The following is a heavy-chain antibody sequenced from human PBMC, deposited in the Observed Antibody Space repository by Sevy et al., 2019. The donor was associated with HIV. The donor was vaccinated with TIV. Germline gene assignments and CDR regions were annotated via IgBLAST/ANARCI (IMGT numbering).Heavy chain of an antibody. J-gene: IGHJ4*02. CDR2: ISWNSGSI. Sequence: GGSLRLSCAASGFTFDDYAMHWVRQAPGKGLEWVSGISWNSGSIGYADSVKGRFTISRDNAKNSLYLQMNSLRAEDTALYYCAKVSFGDVNTAMVTGVPTTGYYFDYWGQGTLVTVSS. V-gene: IGHV3-9*01. D-gene: IGHD5-18*01. CDR1: GFTFDDYA. CDR3: AKVSFGDVNTAMVTGVPTTGYYFDY.